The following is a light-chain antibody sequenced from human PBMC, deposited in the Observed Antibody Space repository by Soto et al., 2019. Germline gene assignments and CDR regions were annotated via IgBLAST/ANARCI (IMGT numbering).Light chain of an antibody. J-gene: IGKJ3*01. CDR1: QSVSSSY. V-gene: IGKV3-20*01. Sequence: EIVLTQSPGTLSLSPGERATLSCRASQSVSSSYLAWYQQKPGQPPRLLIYGASSRATGIPDRFSGSGAGTDFTRTISRLEPEDCAVYYCQQYGSSPLFAFGPGTKVDIK. CDR3: QQYGSSPLFA. CDR2: GAS.